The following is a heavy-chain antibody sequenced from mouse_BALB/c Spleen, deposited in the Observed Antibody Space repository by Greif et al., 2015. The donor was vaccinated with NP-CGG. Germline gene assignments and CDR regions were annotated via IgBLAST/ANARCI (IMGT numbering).Heavy chain of an antibody. Sequence: EVKLVESGPDLVKPSQSLSLTCAVTGYSITSGYSWHWIRQFPGNKLEWMGYIHYSGSTNYNPSLKSRISITRDTSKNHFFLQLNSVTTEDTATYYCARKGAYDNNWAWLAYWGLGTLVTVSA. CDR1: GYSITSGYS. V-gene: IGHV3-1*02. CDR3: ARKGAYDNNWAWLAY. D-gene: IGHD2-5*01. CDR2: IHYSGST. J-gene: IGHJ3*01.